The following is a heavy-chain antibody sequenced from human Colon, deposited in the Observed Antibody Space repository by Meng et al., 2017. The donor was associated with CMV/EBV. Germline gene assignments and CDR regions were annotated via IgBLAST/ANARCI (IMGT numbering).Heavy chain of an antibody. D-gene: IGHD3-22*01. CDR3: ARAGYYDGSGPDY. CDR1: GFTFRDYY. Sequence: GGSLRLSCAASGFTFRDYYMSWIRQAPGKGLEWISYMSGSSRTIYYADSVQGRFSISRDNAKDSLYLQMTSLTAEDTAVCYCARAGYYDGSGPDYWGQGTLVTVSS. J-gene: IGHJ4*02. V-gene: IGHV3-11*04. CDR2: MSGSSRTI.